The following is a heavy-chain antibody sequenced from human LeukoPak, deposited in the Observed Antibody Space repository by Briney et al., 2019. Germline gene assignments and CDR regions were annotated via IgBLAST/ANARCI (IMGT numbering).Heavy chain of an antibody. CDR2: IYHSGST. Sequence: PSETLSLTCAVSGGSISSGGYSWSWIRQPPGKGLEWIGYIYHSGSTYYNPSLKSRVTISVDRSKNQFSLRLSSVTAADTAVYYCARGAYCSGGSCYMVNWFDPWGQGTLVTASS. D-gene: IGHD2-15*01. V-gene: IGHV4-30-2*01. CDR1: GGSISSGGYS. CDR3: ARGAYCSGGSCYMVNWFDP. J-gene: IGHJ5*02.